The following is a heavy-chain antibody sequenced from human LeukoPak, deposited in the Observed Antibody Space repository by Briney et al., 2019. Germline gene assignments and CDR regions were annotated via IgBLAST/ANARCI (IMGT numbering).Heavy chain of an antibody. D-gene: IGHD5-12*01. CDR1: GYTFTSYY. Sequence: ASVKVSCKASGYTFTSYYMHWVRQAPGQGLEWMGIINPSGGSTSYAQKFQGRVTMTRDTSTSTVYMELSSLRSEDTAVYYCAREWNSGYDCGFGGEPYFDYWGQGTLVTVSS. CDR3: AREWNSGYDCGFGGEPYFDY. J-gene: IGHJ4*02. V-gene: IGHV1-46*01. CDR2: INPSGGST.